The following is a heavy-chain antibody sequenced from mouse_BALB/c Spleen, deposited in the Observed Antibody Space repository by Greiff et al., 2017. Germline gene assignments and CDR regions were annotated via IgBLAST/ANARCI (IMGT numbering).Heavy chain of an antibody. V-gene: IGHV3-2*02. Sequence: DVKLQESGPGLVKPSQSLSLTCTVTGYSITSDYAWNWIRQFPGNKLEWMGYISYSGSTSYNPSLKSRISITRDTSKNQFFLQLNSVTTEDTATYYCATITPYAMDYWGQGTSVTVSS. D-gene: IGHD1-1*01. CDR1: GYSITSDYA. J-gene: IGHJ4*01. CDR2: ISYSGST. CDR3: ATITPYAMDY.